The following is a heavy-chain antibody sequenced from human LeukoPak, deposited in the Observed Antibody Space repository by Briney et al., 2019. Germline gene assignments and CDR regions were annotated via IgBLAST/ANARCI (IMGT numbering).Heavy chain of an antibody. CDR2: IRSKANSYAT. V-gene: IGHV3-73*01. CDR1: GFTFSGSA. Sequence: PGGSLRLSCAASGFTFSGSAMHWVRQASGKGLEWVGRIRSKANSYATAYAASVKGRLTISRDDSKNTAYLQMNSLKTEDTAVYYCTRRDTAMVNFDYWGQGTLVTVSS. J-gene: IGHJ4*02. D-gene: IGHD5-18*01. CDR3: TRRDTAMVNFDY.